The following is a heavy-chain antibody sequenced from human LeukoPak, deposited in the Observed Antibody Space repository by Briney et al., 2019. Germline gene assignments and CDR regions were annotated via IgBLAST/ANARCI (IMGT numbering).Heavy chain of an antibody. Sequence: ASVKVSCKASGYTFTGYYMHWVRQAPGQGLEWMGWINPNSGGTNYAQKFQGRVTMTRDTSISTAYMELSRLRSDDTAVYYCAREGLQPGYSYGNWFDPWGQGTLVTVSS. CDR1: GYTFTGYY. CDR2: INPNSGGT. J-gene: IGHJ5*02. D-gene: IGHD5-18*01. V-gene: IGHV1-2*02. CDR3: AREGLQPGYSYGNWFDP.